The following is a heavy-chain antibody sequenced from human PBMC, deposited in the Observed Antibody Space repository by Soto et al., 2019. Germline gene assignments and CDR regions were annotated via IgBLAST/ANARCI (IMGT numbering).Heavy chain of an antibody. CDR2: VFHSGSS. J-gene: IGHJ4*02. V-gene: IGHV4-59*02. D-gene: IGHD2-21*01. Sequence: SETLSLTCTVSGASVTGFYWSWIRQPPGKGLEWIGYVFHSGSSNYNPSLKSRVTISVDTSKSQISLRLTSVTAADTAVYYCARVSPVWYYFDYWGQGTLVT. CDR1: GASVTGFY. CDR3: ARVSPVWYYFDY.